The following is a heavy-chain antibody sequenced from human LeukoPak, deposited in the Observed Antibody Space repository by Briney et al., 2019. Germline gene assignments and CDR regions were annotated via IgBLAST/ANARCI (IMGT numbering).Heavy chain of an antibody. CDR3: AGAATGVRDAFDI. CDR2: IYYSGST. J-gene: IGHJ3*02. D-gene: IGHD3-10*01. V-gene: IGHV4-59*01. CDR1: GGSISSYY. Sequence: SETLSLTCTVSGGSISSYYWSWIRQPPGKGLECVGYIYYSGSTNYNPSLKSRVIISVDTSKNQFSLKLSSVTAADTAVYYCAGAATGVRDAFDIWGQGTMVTVSS.